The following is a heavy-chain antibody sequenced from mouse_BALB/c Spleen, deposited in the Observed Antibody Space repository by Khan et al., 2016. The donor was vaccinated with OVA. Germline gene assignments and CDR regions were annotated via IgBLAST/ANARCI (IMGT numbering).Heavy chain of an antibody. J-gene: IGHJ3*01. Sequence: QVQLKESGPGLVQPSQSLSITCTVSGFSLSSYGVHWVRQSPGKGLEWLGGIGSGGSTDFNTAFISRLSISKDNSKSQVFFKMNNLQINDSAIYYCARGGLPFAYWGQGTLVTVSA. CDR1: GFSLSSYG. CDR3: ARGGLPFAY. D-gene: IGHD3-3*01. V-gene: IGHV2-2*02. CDR2: IGSGGST.